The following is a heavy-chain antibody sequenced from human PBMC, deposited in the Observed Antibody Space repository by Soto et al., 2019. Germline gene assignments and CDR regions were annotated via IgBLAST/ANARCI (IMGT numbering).Heavy chain of an antibody. Sequence: QVQLVQSGAEVKKPGASVNISCQASGFTFSDTLINWVRQGPGQRLEWMGWINPANGNTRYSESFQGRVTISSLSSASTAYVARSDLTSEDTAVYYCARDIVSVGPRANEAFDVWGQGTMITVSS. CDR3: ARDIVSVGPRANEAFDV. J-gene: IGHJ3*01. CDR2: INPANGNT. V-gene: IGHV1-3*01. D-gene: IGHD1-26*01. CDR1: GFTFSDTL.